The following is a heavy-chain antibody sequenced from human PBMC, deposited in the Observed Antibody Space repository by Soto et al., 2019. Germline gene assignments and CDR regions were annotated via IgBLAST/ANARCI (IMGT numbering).Heavy chain of an antibody. CDR1: GFTFSDFW. V-gene: IGHV3-7*01. CDR3: AREWYSGLGSHYPNFCYLDH. CDR2: IKPDGSEK. D-gene: IGHD3-10*01. Sequence: PGGSLRLSCAASGFTFSDFWMSWVRQVPGTGLEWVGNIKPDGSEKYYVDPVKGRFTISRDNVKNSLFLQMNSLRGEDTAVYYCAREWYSGLGSHYPNFCYLDHWGSGTLVTVSS. J-gene: IGHJ2*01.